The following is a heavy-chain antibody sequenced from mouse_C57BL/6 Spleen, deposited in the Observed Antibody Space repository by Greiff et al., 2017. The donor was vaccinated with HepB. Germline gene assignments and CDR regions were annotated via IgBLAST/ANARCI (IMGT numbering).Heavy chain of an antibody. CDR1: GYTFTSYW. J-gene: IGHJ2*01. V-gene: IGHV1-50*01. Sequence: VQLQQPGAELVKPGASVKLSCKASGYTFTSYWMQWVKQRPGQGLEWIGEIDPSDSYTNYNQKFKGKATLTVDTSSSTAYMLLSILTSEDSAVYYCARIILSRDFDYWGQGTTLTVSS. CDR3: ARIILSRDFDY. D-gene: IGHD1-1*01. CDR2: IDPSDSYT.